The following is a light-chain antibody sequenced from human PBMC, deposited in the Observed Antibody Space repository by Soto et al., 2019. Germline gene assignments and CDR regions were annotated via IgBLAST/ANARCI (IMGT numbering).Light chain of an antibody. CDR1: GGSIDSDY. CDR2: EDD. V-gene: IGLV6-57*04. Sequence: NFMLTQPHSVSESPGKTVTISCTRSGGSIDSDYVQWYQQRPGRAPTTVIYEDDQRPSGVPDRFSGSSDSSSTSASLTISGLKTEDEDDYSCQSYDSSTHVFGTGTKLTVL. CDR3: QSYDSSTHV. J-gene: IGLJ1*01.